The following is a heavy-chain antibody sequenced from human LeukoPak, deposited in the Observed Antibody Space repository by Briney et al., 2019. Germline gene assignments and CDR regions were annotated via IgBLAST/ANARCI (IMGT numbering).Heavy chain of an antibody. J-gene: IGHJ5*02. D-gene: IGHD3-16*02. V-gene: IGHV6-1*01. CDR3: ARGLGIMITFGGVIVRENWFDP. CDR2: TYYRSKWYN. Sequence: SQTLSLTCAISGDSVSSNSAAWNWIRQSPSRGLEWLGRTYYRSKWYNDYAVSVKSRITINPDTSKNQFSLQLNSVTPEDPAVYYCARGLGIMITFGGVIVRENWFDPWGQGTLVTVSS. CDR1: GDSVSSNSAA.